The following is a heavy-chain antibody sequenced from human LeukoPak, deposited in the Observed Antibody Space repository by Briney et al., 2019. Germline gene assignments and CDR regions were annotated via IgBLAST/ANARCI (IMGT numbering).Heavy chain of an antibody. CDR1: GFTFSSYA. Sequence: GGSLRLSCAASGFTFSSYAMHWVRQAPGKGLEWVAVISYDGSNKYYADSVKGRFTISRDNSKNTLYLQMNSLRAEDTAVYYCARAPGIVATPEGYWGQGTLVTVSS. D-gene: IGHD5-12*01. CDR2: ISYDGSNK. V-gene: IGHV3-30*04. CDR3: ARAPGIVATPEGY. J-gene: IGHJ4*02.